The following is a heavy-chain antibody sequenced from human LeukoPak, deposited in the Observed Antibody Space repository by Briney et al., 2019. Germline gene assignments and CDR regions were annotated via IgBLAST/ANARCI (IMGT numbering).Heavy chain of an antibody. CDR1: GFTFISYW. Sequence: GGSLRLSCAASGFTFISYWMHWVRQAPGKGLVWVSRINSDGSTTSYAASVKGRFTISRDTAKNTLYLRMNSLRAEDTAVYYCARGHHYYDSSAYYYWGQGTLVTVSS. D-gene: IGHD3-22*01. J-gene: IGHJ4*02. V-gene: IGHV3-74*01. CDR2: INSDGSTT. CDR3: ARGHHYYDSSAYYY.